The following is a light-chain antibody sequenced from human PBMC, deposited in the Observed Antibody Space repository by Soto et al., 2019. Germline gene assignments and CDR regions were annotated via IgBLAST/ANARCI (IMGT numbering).Light chain of an antibody. Sequence: DIQMTQSPSTLSASVGDRVTITCRASQSISTWLAWYQQKPGKAPKVRIYGASSLESGVPSRFSGSGSGTEFTLTISSLQPDDFATDYCQQYKNYLTFGTGTKVDIK. CDR2: GAS. CDR1: QSISTW. J-gene: IGKJ3*01. CDR3: QQYKNYLT. V-gene: IGKV1-5*01.